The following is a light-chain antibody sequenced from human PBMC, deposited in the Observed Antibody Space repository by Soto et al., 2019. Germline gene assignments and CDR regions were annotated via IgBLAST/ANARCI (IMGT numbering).Light chain of an antibody. V-gene: IGKV3-20*01. CDR3: QQYGSSHTWT. J-gene: IGKJ1*01. Sequence: DTVLTQSPGTLSLSPGERATLSCRASQSVSSSYLAWYQQKPGQAPRLLIYGASSRATGIPDRFSGSGSGTDFTLTISRLEPEDFAVYYCQQYGSSHTWTFGQGTKVDI. CDR2: GAS. CDR1: QSVSSSY.